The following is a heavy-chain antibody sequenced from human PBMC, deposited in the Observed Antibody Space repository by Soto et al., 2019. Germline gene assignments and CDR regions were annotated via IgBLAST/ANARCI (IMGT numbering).Heavy chain of an antibody. D-gene: IGHD6-25*01. CDR2: KNPNSANT. Sequence: ASVKVSCKASGYTFTSYDINWVRQATGQGLEWMGWKNPNSANTGYAQKFQGRVAMTRNTSISTAYMELSSLTSEDTAVYYCARGLSGGRYPWGQGTLVTVSS. J-gene: IGHJ5*02. V-gene: IGHV1-8*01. CDR3: ARGLSGGRYP. CDR1: GYTFTSYD.